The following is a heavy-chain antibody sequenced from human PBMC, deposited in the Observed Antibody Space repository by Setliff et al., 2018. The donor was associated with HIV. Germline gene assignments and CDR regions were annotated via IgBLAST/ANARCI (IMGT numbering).Heavy chain of an antibody. D-gene: IGHD5-18*01. CDR1: GFTVSSNY. V-gene: IGHV3-53*05. Sequence: PGGSLRLSCAASGFTVSSNYMSWVRQAPGKGLEWVSIIYSGGSTFYADSVKGRFTISRDIFKNIFYLQMNSLRVEDTAVYYCVSGGRWLDLDYWGQGTLVTVS. J-gene: IGHJ4*02. CDR2: IYSGGST. CDR3: VSGGRWLDLDY.